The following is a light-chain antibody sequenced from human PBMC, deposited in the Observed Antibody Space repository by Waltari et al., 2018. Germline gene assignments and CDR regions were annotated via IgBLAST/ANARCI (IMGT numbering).Light chain of an antibody. CDR2: RDN. CDR3: AAWDDSLSGLWV. Sequence: QSVLTQPPSASGTPGQMVTISCSGSNSNIGRNPVNWYQQLPGAAPKLLIYRDNQRPSGVPDRFSASKSVTSASLAISGLQSEDEADYYCAAWDDSLSGLWVFGGGTKVTVL. CDR1: NSNIGRNP. J-gene: IGLJ3*02. V-gene: IGLV1-44*01.